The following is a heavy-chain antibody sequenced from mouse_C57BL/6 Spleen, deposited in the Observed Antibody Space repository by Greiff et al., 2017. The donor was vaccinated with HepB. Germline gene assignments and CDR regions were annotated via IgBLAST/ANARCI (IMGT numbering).Heavy chain of an antibody. J-gene: IGHJ3*01. D-gene: IGHD3-2*02. Sequence: DVQLVESGGDLVKPGGSLKLSCAASGFTFSSYGMSWVRQTPDKRLEWVATISSGGSHTYYPDSVKGRFTISRDNAKNTLYLQLSSLKSEDTAMYYCASLDSSGAWFSYWGQGTLVTVSA. CDR3: ASLDSSGAWFSY. CDR1: GFTFSSYG. V-gene: IGHV5-6*01. CDR2: ISSGGSHT.